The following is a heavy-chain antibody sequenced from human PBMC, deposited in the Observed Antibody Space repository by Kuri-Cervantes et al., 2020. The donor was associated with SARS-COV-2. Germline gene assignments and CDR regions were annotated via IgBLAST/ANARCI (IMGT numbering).Heavy chain of an antibody. CDR3: ARVHCISVSCFSAYPLDV. D-gene: IGHD2-2*01. CDR2: INLMFDSA. CDR1: GGTFISSS. Sequence: SVKVSCKASGGTFISSSITWVRQAPGQGLEWMGRINLMFDSANYAQKVQGRVTITADKSTRTTYMELSSLTSEDTAVYYCARVHCISVSCFSAYPLDVWGQGTTVTASS. J-gene: IGHJ6*02. V-gene: IGHV1-69*08.